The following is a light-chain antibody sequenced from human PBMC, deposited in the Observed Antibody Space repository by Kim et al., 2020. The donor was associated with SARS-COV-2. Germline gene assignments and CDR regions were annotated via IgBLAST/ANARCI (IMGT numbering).Light chain of an antibody. J-gene: IGLJ2*01. Sequence: RVSISCTGSKSNAGAGNEVPCYQPRPGRTPKLVMCGNYNRPPGVPVRFSGSKSGASPAQAITGLQAGDEGDYYCQSHDINLSNSVIFGGGTQLTVL. CDR2: GNY. V-gene: IGLV1-40*03. CDR3: QSHDINLSNSVI. CDR1: KSNAGAGNE.